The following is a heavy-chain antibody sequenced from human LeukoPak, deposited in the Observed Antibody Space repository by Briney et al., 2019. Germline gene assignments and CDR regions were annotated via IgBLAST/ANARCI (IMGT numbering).Heavy chain of an antibody. CDR1: GFTFITYA. D-gene: IGHD7-27*01. CDR3: ACRLGIFAY. J-gene: IGHJ4*02. V-gene: IGHV3-23*01. Sequence: GGSLRLSCVASGFTFITYAMSWVRQAPGKGLEWVSSISGSGGSTYYADSVRGRLTISRDNSKNTMYLQMNSMRAEDTAVYYCACRLGIFAYWGQRTLVTVSS. CDR2: ISGSGGST.